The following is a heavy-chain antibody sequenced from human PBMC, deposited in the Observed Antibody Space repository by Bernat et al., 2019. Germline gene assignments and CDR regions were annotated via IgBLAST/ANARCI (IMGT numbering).Heavy chain of an antibody. J-gene: IGHJ4*02. CDR3: ARERAYFDY. Sequence: EVQLVESGGGLVQPGGSLRLSCAASGFTFSSYTMNWVRQTPGKGLEWISYISASGTTIYYADSVKGRFTISRDNAKNSLDLQMNSLRAEDTAVYYCARERAYFDYWGQGTLVTVSS. CDR2: ISASGTTI. V-gene: IGHV3-48*04. CDR1: GFTFSSYT.